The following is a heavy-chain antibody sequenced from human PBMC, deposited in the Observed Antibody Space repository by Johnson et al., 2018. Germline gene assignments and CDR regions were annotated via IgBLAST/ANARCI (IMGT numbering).Heavy chain of an antibody. J-gene: IGHJ6*02. CDR2: IWSDGSNK. CDR1: GFTFSSYA. D-gene: IGHD3-9*01. CDR3: ARGGVDCRDV. Sequence: VQLLESGGGVVQPGRSLRLSCGASGFTFSSYAMHWVRQAPAKGLEWMAVIWSDGSNKYYANTVEGRFTISRDNSMNTLFLQIDSLRGEDTGVSYCARGGVDCRDVWGQGTTVTVSS. V-gene: IGHV3-33*01.